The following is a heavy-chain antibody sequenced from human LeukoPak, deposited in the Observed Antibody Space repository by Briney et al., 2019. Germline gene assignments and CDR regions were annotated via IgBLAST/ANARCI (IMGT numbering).Heavy chain of an antibody. CDR1: GYTFSGYY. CDR2: INPNSGGT. Sequence: ASVKVSCKASGYTFSGYYMHWVRQAPGQGLEWMGWINPNSGGTNYAQKFQGRVTMTKDTSISTAYMELSRLRSDDTAVYYCARDRSKIYSGSPDYWGQGTLVTVSS. J-gene: IGHJ4*02. CDR3: ARDRSKIYSGSPDY. V-gene: IGHV1-2*02. D-gene: IGHD1-26*01.